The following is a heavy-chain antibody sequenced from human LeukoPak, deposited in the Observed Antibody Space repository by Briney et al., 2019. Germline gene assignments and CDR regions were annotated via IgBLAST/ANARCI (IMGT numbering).Heavy chain of an antibody. CDR2: IGTDGDT. V-gene: IGHV3-13*01. CDR1: GVIFSNYD. CDR3: ASSPAYSSSWYAIDT. J-gene: IGHJ5*02. D-gene: IGHD6-13*01. Sequence: GGSLRLSCAASGVIFSNYDMHWARQAAGKGLEWVSGIGTDGDTYYPGSVQGRFTISRENAQHSLYLHMNSLSAGDTAMYYCASSPAYSSSWYAIDTWGQGTLVTVS.